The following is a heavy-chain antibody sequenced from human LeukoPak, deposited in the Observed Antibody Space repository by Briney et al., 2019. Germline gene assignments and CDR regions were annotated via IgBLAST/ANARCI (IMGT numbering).Heavy chain of an antibody. D-gene: IGHD2-2*01. Sequence: SETLSLTCADYGGSFSGYYWSWIRQPPGKGLEWIGEINHTGSTNYNPSLKSRVTISVDTSKNQFSLKLSSVTAADTAMYYCARGEAGYCSSTSCYGFRWFDPWGQGTLVTVSS. V-gene: IGHV4-34*01. CDR3: ARGEAGYCSSTSCYGFRWFDP. CDR2: INHTGST. CDR1: GGSFSGYY. J-gene: IGHJ5*02.